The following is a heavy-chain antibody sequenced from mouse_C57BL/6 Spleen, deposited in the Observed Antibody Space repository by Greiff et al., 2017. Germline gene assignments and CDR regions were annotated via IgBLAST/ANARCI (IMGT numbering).Heavy chain of an antibody. J-gene: IGHJ1*03. V-gene: IGHV2-2*01. Sequence: VQLQQSGPGLVQPSQSLSITCTVSGFSLTSYGVHWVRQSPGKGLEWLGVIWSGGSTDYNAAFISRLSISKDNSKSQVFFKMNSLQADDTAISYCARKGDGYYGGWYFDVWGTGTTVTVSS. CDR1: GFSLTSYG. CDR2: IWSGGST. CDR3: ARKGDGYYGGWYFDV. D-gene: IGHD2-3*01.